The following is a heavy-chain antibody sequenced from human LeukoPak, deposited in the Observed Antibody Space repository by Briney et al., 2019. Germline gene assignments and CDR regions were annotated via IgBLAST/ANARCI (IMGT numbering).Heavy chain of an antibody. Sequence: GGSLRLSCAASGFTFDDYGMSWVRQAPGKGLEWVSGINWNGGSTGYADSVKGRFTISRDNSKNSLYLQMNSLRTEDTALYYCAKDISSDGSGRSYHFDYWGQGTLVTVSS. J-gene: IGHJ4*02. CDR1: GFTFDDYG. D-gene: IGHD6-25*01. V-gene: IGHV3-20*04. CDR2: INWNGGST. CDR3: AKDISSDGSGRSYHFDY.